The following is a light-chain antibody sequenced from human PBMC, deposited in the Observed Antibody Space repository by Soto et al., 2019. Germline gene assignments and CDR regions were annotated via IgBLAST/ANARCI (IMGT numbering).Light chain of an antibody. CDR1: RSVSSSY. V-gene: IGKV3-20*01. J-gene: IGKJ1*01. Sequence: EIVLTQSPGTLSLSPGERATLSCRASRSVSSSYLAWYQQKPGQAPRLLIYGASSRATGIPDRFSGSGSGTDFTLTISRLEPEDFAVYYCQQYGSSPWTFXQGTKVDIK. CDR3: QQYGSSPWT. CDR2: GAS.